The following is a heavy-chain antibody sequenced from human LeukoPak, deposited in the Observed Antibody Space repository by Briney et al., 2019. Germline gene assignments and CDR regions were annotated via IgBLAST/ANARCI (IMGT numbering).Heavy chain of an antibody. Sequence: GGSLRLSCAASGFTVSSNYMTWVRQAPGKGLEWVSVIYSGGITYYADSVKGRFTISRDNSKNTLFLHMNSLRTEDAAVYYCAKQILYDRLLDYWGQGTLVTVSS. CDR3: AKQILYDRLLDY. J-gene: IGHJ4*02. CDR2: IYSGGIT. CDR1: GFTVSSNY. V-gene: IGHV3-53*05. D-gene: IGHD5/OR15-5a*01.